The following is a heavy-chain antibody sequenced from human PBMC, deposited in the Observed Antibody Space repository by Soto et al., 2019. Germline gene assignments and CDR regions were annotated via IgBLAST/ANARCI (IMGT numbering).Heavy chain of an antibody. CDR3: ARGRFKYSSSSSSEYFQH. CDR1: GGTFSSYA. V-gene: IGHV1-69*01. D-gene: IGHD6-6*01. Sequence: QVQLVQSGAEVKKPGSSVKVSCKASGGTFSSYAISWVRQAPGQGLEWMGGIIPIFGTANYAQKFQGRVTITADESTSTAYMELSSLRSEDTAVYYCARGRFKYSSSSSSEYFQHWGQGTLVTVSS. J-gene: IGHJ1*01. CDR2: IIPIFGTA.